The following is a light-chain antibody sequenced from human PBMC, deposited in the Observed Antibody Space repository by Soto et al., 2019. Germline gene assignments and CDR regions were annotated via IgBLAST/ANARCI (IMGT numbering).Light chain of an antibody. CDR3: QQCGLSPRT. V-gene: IGKV3-20*01. J-gene: IGKJ1*01. CDR1: QSISSSY. CDR2: GTF. Sequence: EGVLTQSPVTLSLSPGDRATLSCRASQSISSSYLAWYQQKPGQAPRLLIYGTFNRATGIPDRFSGDGSGTDFTLTINRLEPEDFAVDFGQQCGLSPRTFGQGTKVEV.